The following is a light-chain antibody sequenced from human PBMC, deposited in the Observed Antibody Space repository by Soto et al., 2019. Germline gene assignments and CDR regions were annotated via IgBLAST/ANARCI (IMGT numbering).Light chain of an antibody. CDR3: QQYGSSVFT. CDR1: QSVSSSY. CDR2: GAS. J-gene: IGKJ3*01. Sequence: EIVLTQSPGTLSLSPGERATLSCRASQSVSSSYLAWYQQKPGQAPRLLIYGASSRATGIPDRFSGSGSGTDFPLPISRLEPEDFAVYYCQQYGSSVFTFGPGTKVDIK. V-gene: IGKV3-20*01.